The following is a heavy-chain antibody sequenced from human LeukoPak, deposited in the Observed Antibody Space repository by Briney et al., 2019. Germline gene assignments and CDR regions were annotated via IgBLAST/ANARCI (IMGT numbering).Heavy chain of an antibody. CDR3: ARRSSWCTYYFDY. Sequence: PSETLSLTCAVYGGSFSGYYWSWIRQPPGKGLEWIGEINHSGSTNYNPSLKSRVTISVDTSKNQFSLKLSSVTAADTAVYYCARRSSWCTYYFDYWGQGTLVTVSS. D-gene: IGHD6-13*01. V-gene: IGHV4-34*01. CDR1: GGSFSGYY. J-gene: IGHJ4*02. CDR2: INHSGST.